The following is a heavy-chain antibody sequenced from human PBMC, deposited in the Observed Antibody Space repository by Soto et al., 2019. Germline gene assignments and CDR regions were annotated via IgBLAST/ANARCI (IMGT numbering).Heavy chain of an antibody. Sequence: LRLSCAASGFTFISYAMSWVRQAPGEGLEWVSAISGSAASTYYADSVKGRFTISRDNSKNTLYLQMNSLRAEDTAVYYCATSQVKQLLYYFDYWGQGTLVTVSS. CDR3: ATSQVKQLLYYFDY. CDR1: GFTFISYA. V-gene: IGHV3-23*01. CDR2: ISGSAAST. D-gene: IGHD6-6*01. J-gene: IGHJ4*02.